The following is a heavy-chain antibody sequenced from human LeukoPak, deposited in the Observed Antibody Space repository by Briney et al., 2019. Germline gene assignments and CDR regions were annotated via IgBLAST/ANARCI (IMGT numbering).Heavy chain of an antibody. CDR2: IYSDGRT. Sequence: GGSLRLSCAASGIAVSSNYMSWVRQAPRKGLEWVSVIYSDGRTYYADSVKGRFIISRDKSKNKLYLQMSSLRVEDTAVYYCAKVKGWYGDGCFDCWGQGTLVSVSS. V-gene: IGHV3-53*01. CDR1: GIAVSSNY. J-gene: IGHJ4*02. CDR3: AKVKGWYGDGCFDC. D-gene: IGHD2-15*01.